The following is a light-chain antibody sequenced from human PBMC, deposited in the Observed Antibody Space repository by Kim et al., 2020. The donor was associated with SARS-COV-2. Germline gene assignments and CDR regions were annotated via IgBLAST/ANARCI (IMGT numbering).Light chain of an antibody. CDR3: QQYHTPYT. J-gene: IGKJ2*01. Sequence: EIVLTQSPGTLSLSPGERATLSCRASQSVSSSYLAWYQRKPGQVPRLLIYGASSRATGIPDRFSGSGSGTDFTLTIIRLEPEDSAVYCCQQYHTPYTFGQGTKLEI. V-gene: IGKV3-20*01. CDR1: QSVSSSY. CDR2: GAS.